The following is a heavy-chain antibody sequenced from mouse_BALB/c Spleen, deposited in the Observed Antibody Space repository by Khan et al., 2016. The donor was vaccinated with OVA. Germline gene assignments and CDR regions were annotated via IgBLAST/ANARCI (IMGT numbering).Heavy chain of an antibody. CDR1: GYTFTNYG. Sequence: QIQLVQSGPELKKPGETVKISCTASGYTFTNYGMNWVKQAPGKGLKWMGWINTYTGEPTYADDFKGRFAFSLETSASTAYLQINNLKNEDTATDFGASGGYWYFDVWGAGTTVTVSS. V-gene: IGHV9-3-1*01. CDR3: ASGGYWYFDV. J-gene: IGHJ1*01. D-gene: IGHD1-1*02. CDR2: INTYTGEP.